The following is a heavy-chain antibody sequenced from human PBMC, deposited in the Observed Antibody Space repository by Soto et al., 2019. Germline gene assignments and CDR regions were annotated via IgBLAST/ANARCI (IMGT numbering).Heavy chain of an antibody. V-gene: IGHV1-69*06. CDR2: LIPIFGTP. D-gene: IGHD3-22*01. Sequence: QVQLVQSGAEVKKPGSSVKVSCKASGGTFSDYGFHWVRQAPGQGLEWMGGLIPIFGTPNYAQKLQGRVTIIADKSTSTVDMDLSSLTYEDMAMYYCARGWDTYDSSGLLTWFDPWGQGTLVTVSS. CDR1: GGTFSDYG. J-gene: IGHJ5*02. CDR3: ARGWDTYDSSGLLTWFDP.